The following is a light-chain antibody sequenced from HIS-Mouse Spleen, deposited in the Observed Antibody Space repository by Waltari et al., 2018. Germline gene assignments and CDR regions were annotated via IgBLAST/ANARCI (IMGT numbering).Light chain of an antibody. J-gene: IGLJ1*01. CDR3: QVWDSSSDRV. V-gene: IGLV3-21*02. CDR2: DDS. CDR1: NIGRKR. Sequence: SYVLTQPPSVSVAPGQTARIPCGGSNIGRKRVHWYQQKPGQAPVLVVYDDSDRPSGIPERFSGSNSGNTATLTISRVEAGDEADYYCQVWDSSSDRVFGTGTKVTVL.